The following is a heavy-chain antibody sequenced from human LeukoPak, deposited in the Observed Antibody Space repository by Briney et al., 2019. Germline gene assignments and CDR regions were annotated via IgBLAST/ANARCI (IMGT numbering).Heavy chain of an antibody. CDR1: GYTFTGYY. CDR3: AREYCSSTSCYAWPLTYYYYGMDV. D-gene: IGHD2-2*01. CDR2: INPNSGGT. V-gene: IGHV1-2*02. Sequence: ASVNVSCKASGYTFTGYYMHWVRQAPGQGLEWMGWINPNSGGTNYAQKFQGRVTMTRDTSIRTAYMELSRLRSDDTAVYYCAREYCSSTSCYAWPLTYYYYGMDVWGQGATVTVSS. J-gene: IGHJ6*02.